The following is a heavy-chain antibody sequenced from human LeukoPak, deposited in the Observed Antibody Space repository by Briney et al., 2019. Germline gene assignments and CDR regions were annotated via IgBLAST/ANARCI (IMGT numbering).Heavy chain of an antibody. CDR2: IKQDGSEK. J-gene: IGHJ4*02. CDR1: GFTFSSYT. CDR3: ANIVVPADYFDY. V-gene: IGHV3-7*01. D-gene: IGHD2-2*01. Sequence: GGSLRLSCAASGFTFSSYTMNWVRQAPGKGLEWVANIKQDGSEKYYVDSVKGRFTISRDNAKNSLYLQMNSLRAEDTAVYYCANIVVPADYFDYWGQGTLVTVSS.